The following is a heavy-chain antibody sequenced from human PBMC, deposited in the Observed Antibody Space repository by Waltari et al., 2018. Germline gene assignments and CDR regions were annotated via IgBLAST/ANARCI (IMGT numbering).Heavy chain of an antibody. D-gene: IGHD5-12*01. V-gene: IGHV3-53*01. CDR1: GFRVSYNY. CDR2: IHAGGNT. Sequence: EVQLVESGGGLIQPGGSLRLSCEASGFRVSYNYMSWVRQAPGKGRGCVSVIHAGGNTYYGDSVKGRFTISRDISKNTVYLQMNSLTVEDSAMYYCARAGLGSPSQWLQLFDSWGQGTLVTVSS. CDR3: ARAGLGSPSQWLQLFDS. J-gene: IGHJ4*02.